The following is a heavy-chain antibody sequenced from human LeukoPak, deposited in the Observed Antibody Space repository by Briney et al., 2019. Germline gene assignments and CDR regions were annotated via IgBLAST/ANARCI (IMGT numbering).Heavy chain of an antibody. J-gene: IGHJ4*02. CDR2: IYSDGGT. Sequence: TGGSLRLSCAASGFTVDNNYMSWVRQAPGKRLEWVSVIYSDGGTFYSDSVKGRFTISRDYSKDMMYLQMNSLRADDTAVYYCARDSSGPAFWGQGTLVTVSS. CDR3: ARDSSGPAF. V-gene: IGHV3-53*01. D-gene: IGHD6-19*01. CDR1: GFTVDNNY.